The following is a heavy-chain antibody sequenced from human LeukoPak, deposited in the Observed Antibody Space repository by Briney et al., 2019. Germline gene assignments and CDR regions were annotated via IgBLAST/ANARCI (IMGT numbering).Heavy chain of an antibody. CDR2: IYTSGST. V-gene: IGHV4-4*07. CDR3: ARERDYGGYFDY. D-gene: IGHD4-17*01. J-gene: IGHJ4*02. CDR1: GGSISSYY. Sequence: SETLSLTCTVSGGSISSYYWSWIRQPAGKGLEWIGRIYTSGSTNYNPSLKSRVTMSVDPSKNQFSLELSSVTAADTAVYYCARERDYGGYFDYWGQGTLVTVSS.